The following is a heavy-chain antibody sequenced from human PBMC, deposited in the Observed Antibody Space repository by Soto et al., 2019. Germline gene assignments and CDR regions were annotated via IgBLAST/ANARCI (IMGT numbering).Heavy chain of an antibody. CDR3: ARDGPASSSWYVDYYYYYMDV. CDR2: ISSSSSTI. V-gene: IGHV3-48*01. Sequence: PGGSLRLSCAASGFTFSSYSMNWVRQAPGKGLEWVSYISSSSSTIYYADSVKGRFTISRDNAKNSLYLQMNSLRAEDTAVYYCARDGPASSSWYVDYYYYYMDVWGKGTTVTVSS. D-gene: IGHD6-13*01. J-gene: IGHJ6*03. CDR1: GFTFSSYS.